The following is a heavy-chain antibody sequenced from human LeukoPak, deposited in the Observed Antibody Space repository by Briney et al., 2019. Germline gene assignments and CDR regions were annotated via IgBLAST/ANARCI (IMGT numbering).Heavy chain of an antibody. Sequence: TSETLSLTCAVYGGSFSGYYWSWIRQPPGKGLEWIGEINHSGSTNYNPSLKSRVTISVDTSKNQFSLKLSSVTAADAAVYYCARGKPWYCSSTSCRYYYYGMDVWGQGTTVTVSS. CDR3: ARGKPWYCSSTSCRYYYYGMDV. V-gene: IGHV4-34*01. D-gene: IGHD2-2*01. J-gene: IGHJ6*02. CDR1: GGSFSGYY. CDR2: INHSGST.